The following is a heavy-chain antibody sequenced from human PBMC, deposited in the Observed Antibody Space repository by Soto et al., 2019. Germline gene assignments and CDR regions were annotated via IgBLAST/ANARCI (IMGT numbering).Heavy chain of an antibody. CDR1: GGTFSSYA. CDR3: ARNAHYDFWSGLDY. V-gene: IGHV1-69*06. CDR2: IIPIFGTA. D-gene: IGHD3-3*01. Sequence: SVKVSCKASGGTFSSYAISWVRQAPGQGLEWMGGIIPIFGTANYAQKFQGRVTITADKSTSTAYMELSSLRSEDTAVYYYARNAHYDFWSGLDYWGQGTLVTVSS. J-gene: IGHJ4*02.